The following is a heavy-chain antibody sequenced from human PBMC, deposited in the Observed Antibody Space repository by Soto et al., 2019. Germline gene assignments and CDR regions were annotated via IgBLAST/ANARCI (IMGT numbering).Heavy chain of an antibody. CDR2: TYSGGDT. V-gene: IGHV3-66*01. D-gene: IGHD4-17*01. CDR3: ARNVPVTALGY. CDR1: GVTVGNNY. J-gene: IGHJ4*02. Sequence: EVRLVESGGGLVQPGGSLRLSCAASGVTVGNNYMSWVRQAPGKGLEWVSVTYSGGDTRYADSVKSRFTMSRDSTKKTVYLQMDSLRSDDTAVYFCARNVPVTALGYWGQGSLVTVSS.